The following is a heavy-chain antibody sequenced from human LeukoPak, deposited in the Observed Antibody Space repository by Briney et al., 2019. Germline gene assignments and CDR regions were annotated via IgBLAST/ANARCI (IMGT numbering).Heavy chain of an antibody. V-gene: IGHV3-23*01. CDR1: GFTFSSYA. J-gene: IGHJ3*02. CDR2: ISGSGGST. D-gene: IGHD5-12*01. CDR3: AKDLTQSGYDDLDAFDI. Sequence: PGGSLRLSCAASGFTFSSYAMSWVRQAPGKGLEWVSAISGSGGSTYYADSVKGRFTISRDNSKNTLYLQMNSLRAEDTAVYYCAKDLTQSGYDDLDAFDIWGQGTMVTVSS.